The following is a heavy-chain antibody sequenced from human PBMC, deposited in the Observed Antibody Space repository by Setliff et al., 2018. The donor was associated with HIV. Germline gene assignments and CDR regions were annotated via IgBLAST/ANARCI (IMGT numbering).Heavy chain of an antibody. J-gene: IGHJ4*02. Sequence: SETLSLTCIVSGAPISSGTWSWIRQPPGKGLQWIGFIYNTETTNYNPSLKSRVTISQDTSKNQFSLRLNSVTAADTAVYYCATYSAGEGGRGYWGQGRLFTVSS. CDR2: IYNTETT. CDR1: GAPISSGT. V-gene: IGHV4-59*01. CDR3: ATYSAGEGGRGY. D-gene: IGHD1-26*01.